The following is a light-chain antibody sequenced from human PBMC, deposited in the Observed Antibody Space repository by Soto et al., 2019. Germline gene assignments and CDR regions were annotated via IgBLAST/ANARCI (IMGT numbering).Light chain of an antibody. CDR1: LTVSSTY. CDR2: ATS. CDR3: QLYATSHL. Sequence: SLSPGESATRSWMASLTVSSTYLTWYQQRPGQAPRLLIYATSTRSTDVPDRFSGSGSGTDFTLTIGGLEPEDFGMYYCQLYATSHLFGQGPKVDIK. V-gene: IGKV3-20*01. J-gene: IGKJ1*01.